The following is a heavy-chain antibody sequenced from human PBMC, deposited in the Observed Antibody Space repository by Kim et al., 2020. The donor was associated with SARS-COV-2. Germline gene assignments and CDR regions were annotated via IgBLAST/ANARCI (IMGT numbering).Heavy chain of an antibody. CDR2: INHSGST. J-gene: IGHJ6*02. CDR3: ARAPFRREITLFGVFHYYYYGMDV. D-gene: IGHD3-3*01. V-gene: IGHV4-34*01. Sequence: SETLSLTCAVYGGSFSGYYWSWIRQPPGKGLEWIGEINHSGSTNYNPSLKSRVTISVDTSKNQFSLKLSSVTAADTAVYYCARAPFRREITLFGVFHYYYYGMDVWGQGTTVTVSS. CDR1: GGSFSGYY.